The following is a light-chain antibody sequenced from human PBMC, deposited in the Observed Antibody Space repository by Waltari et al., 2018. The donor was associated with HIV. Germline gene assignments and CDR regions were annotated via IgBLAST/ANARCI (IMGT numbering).Light chain of an antibody. J-gene: IGLJ1*01. CDR3: AAWDDSLKGGA. CDR1: TYNIGGNT. V-gene: IGLV1-44*01. CDR2: SNN. Sequence: SVLAQPPSASGTPGQRVTISCSGSTYNIGGNTVSWYQQLPGTAPKLLIYSNNERPCGGPDRVSRSTSGTSASLVINGLQSEDEADYFCAAWDDSLKGGAFGTGTKVTGL.